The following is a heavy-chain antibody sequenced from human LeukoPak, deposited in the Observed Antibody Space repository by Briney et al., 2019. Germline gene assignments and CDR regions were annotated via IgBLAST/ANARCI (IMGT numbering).Heavy chain of an antibody. Sequence: PSETLSLTCTVSGGSISSYYWSWIRQPPGKGLEWIGYIYYSGSTNYNPSLKSRVTISVDTSKNQFSLKLTSVTAADTAVYYCARDRECSSTTCYGWFDPWGQGTLVTVSS. V-gene: IGHV4-59*12. J-gene: IGHJ5*02. CDR3: ARDRECSSTTCYGWFDP. D-gene: IGHD2-2*01. CDR1: GGSISSYY. CDR2: IYYSGST.